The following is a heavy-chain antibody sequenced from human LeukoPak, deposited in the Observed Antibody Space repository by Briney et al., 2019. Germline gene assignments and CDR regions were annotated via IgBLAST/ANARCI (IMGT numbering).Heavy chain of an antibody. J-gene: IGHJ5*01. V-gene: IGHV4-34*01. D-gene: IGHD3-3*01. CDR2: IKYNGRT. Sequence: LETLSLTCAVYGGSFSNYDWTWIRQPPGKGLEWIGEIKYNGRTNYSPSLKSRLTTSADTSKNQFSLKLRSVTAADTAVYYCARGRSRVTVFGVALNWFDSWGQGNLVSVSS. CDR3: ARGRSRVTVFGVALNWFDS. CDR1: GGSFSNYD.